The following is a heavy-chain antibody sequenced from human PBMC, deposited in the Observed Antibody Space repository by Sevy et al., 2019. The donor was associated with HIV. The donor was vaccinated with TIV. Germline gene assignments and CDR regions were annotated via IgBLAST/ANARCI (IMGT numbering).Heavy chain of an antibody. CDR3: ARGGGLTDYGMDV. CDR2: IYYSGST. D-gene: IGHD3-16*01. V-gene: IGHV4-59*01. Sequence: SETLSLTCTVSGGSIRPYYWNWIRQPPGKGLEWIGYIYYSGSTKYNPSLKSRVTLSVDTSKNQFSVKLRSVTGADTAVYYCARGGGLTDYGMDVWGQGTTVTVSS. J-gene: IGHJ6*02. CDR1: GGSIRPYY.